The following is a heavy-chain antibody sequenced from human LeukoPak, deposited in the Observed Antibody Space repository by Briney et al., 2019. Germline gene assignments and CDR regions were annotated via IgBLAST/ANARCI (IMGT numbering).Heavy chain of an antibody. Sequence: GGSLRLSCAASGFTFSSYWMSWVRQAPGKGLEWVANIKQDGSEENFVDSVKGRFTISRDNAKKSLYLQMNSLRAEDTAVYYCARGSCAGASLRHDYWGQGTLVTVSS. CDR3: ARGSCAGASLRHDY. CDR1: GFTFSSYW. J-gene: IGHJ4*02. CDR2: IKQDGSEE. V-gene: IGHV3-7*01. D-gene: IGHD1-26*01.